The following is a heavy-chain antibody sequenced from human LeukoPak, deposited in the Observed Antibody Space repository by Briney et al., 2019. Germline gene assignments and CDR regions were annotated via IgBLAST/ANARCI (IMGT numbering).Heavy chain of an antibody. CDR2: ISYDGSNK. CDR1: GFTFSSYG. V-gene: IGHV3-30*03. D-gene: IGHD4-11*01. CDR3: ARDPTTYYYMDV. Sequence: GGSLRLSCAASGFTFSSYGMHWVRQAPGKGLEWVAVISYDGSNKYYADSVKGRFTISRDNAKNTLYLQMNSLRAEDTAVYYCARDPTTYYYMDVWGKGTTVTVSS. J-gene: IGHJ6*03.